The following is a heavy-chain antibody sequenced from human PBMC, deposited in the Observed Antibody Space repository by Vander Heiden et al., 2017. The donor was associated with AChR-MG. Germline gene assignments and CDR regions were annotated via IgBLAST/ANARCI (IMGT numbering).Heavy chain of an antibody. Sequence: EVQLLESGGGLVQPGGSLRLSCAASGFTFSSYAISWVRQAPGKGLEWVSAISGSGGSTYYADSVKGRFTISRDNSKNTLYLQMNSLRAEDTAVYYCANPPTSSTRNDWGQGTLVTVSS. CDR1: GFTFSSYA. V-gene: IGHV3-23*01. CDR3: ANPPTSSTRND. J-gene: IGHJ4*02. D-gene: IGHD2-2*01. CDR2: ISGSGGST.